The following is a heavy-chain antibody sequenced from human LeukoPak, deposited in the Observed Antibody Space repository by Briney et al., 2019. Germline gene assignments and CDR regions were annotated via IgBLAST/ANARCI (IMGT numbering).Heavy chain of an antibody. V-gene: IGHV1-2*02. J-gene: IGHJ6*03. CDR1: GYTFSGHY. Sequence: GSSVNVSCKASGYTFSGHYMYWVRQAPGQGLEWMGWINPYSGGTNYPLKFHGRVTVTRDTSINTVYMELSRLTSDDTAVYYCARGASIRTNHYYMDVWGKGTTVTVSS. D-gene: IGHD1-1*01. CDR2: INPYSGGT. CDR3: ARGASIRTNHYYMDV.